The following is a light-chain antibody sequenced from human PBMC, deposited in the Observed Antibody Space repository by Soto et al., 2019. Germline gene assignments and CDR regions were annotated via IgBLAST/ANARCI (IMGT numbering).Light chain of an antibody. CDR1: QGISNY. Sequence: DIQFTQSPSFLSASVGDRVTITFRASQGISNYLAWYQQRPGKAPKLLIYAASTLQTGVPSRFSGSGSGTEFTLTISSLQPEDFATYHCQQLTSYPRSTFGQGHDWR. J-gene: IGKJ5*01. CDR2: AAS. V-gene: IGKV1-9*01. CDR3: QQLTSYPRST.